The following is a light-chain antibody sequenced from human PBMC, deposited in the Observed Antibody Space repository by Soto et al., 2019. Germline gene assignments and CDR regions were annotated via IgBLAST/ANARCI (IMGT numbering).Light chain of an antibody. CDR2: DVP. Sequence: DIQMTQSPSTLSASVGDRVTITCRASQSISSWLAWYQQKPGKAPKVMIYDVPSLESGVPSRFSGSGSGTEFTLTISSLQPDDFATYYCQQYHSYPWTFGQGTKVDIK. CDR3: QQYHSYPWT. CDR1: QSISSW. V-gene: IGKV1-5*01. J-gene: IGKJ1*01.